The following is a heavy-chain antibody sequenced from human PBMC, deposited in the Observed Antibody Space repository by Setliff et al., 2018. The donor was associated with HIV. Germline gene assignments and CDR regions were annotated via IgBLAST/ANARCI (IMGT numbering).Heavy chain of an antibody. Sequence: GGSLRLSCAASRFTFSNYAMNWVRQAPGKGLEWVSTISNFGLDTYYADSVKGRFTISRDNSKDTMYLQMNSLRAEDTAVYYCAKDGQGYCSGGSCYPDYWGQGTLVTVSS. J-gene: IGHJ4*02. CDR1: RFTFSNYA. D-gene: IGHD2-15*01. V-gene: IGHV3-23*01. CDR3: AKDGQGYCSGGSCYPDY. CDR2: ISNFGLDT.